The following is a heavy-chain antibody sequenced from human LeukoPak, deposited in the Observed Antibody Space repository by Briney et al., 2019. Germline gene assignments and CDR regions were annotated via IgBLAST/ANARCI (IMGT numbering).Heavy chain of an antibody. V-gene: IGHV3-48*01. CDR3: ARESARYYNNYDY. Sequence: GGSLRLSCAASGFTFSSYSMNWVRQAPGKGLEWVSYISSSSSTIDYADSVKGRFTISRDNAKNSLYLQMNSLRAEDTAVYYCARESARYYNNYDYWGQGTLVTVSS. CDR1: GFTFSSYS. J-gene: IGHJ4*02. D-gene: IGHD4-11*01. CDR2: ISSSSSTI.